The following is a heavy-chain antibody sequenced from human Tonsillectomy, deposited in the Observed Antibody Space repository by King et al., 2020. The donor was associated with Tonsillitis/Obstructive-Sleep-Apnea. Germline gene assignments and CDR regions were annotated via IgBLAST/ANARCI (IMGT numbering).Heavy chain of an antibody. J-gene: IGHJ6*02. Sequence: VQLQQWGAGLLKPSETLSLTCGVYGASFTAYYWNWIRQPPGKGLEWIGEINHTGSTNYNASLKSRVTISVDTSKTQFSLKLSYVTAADTAGYYCARESGYDILPGYYRAYYGMDVWGQGTTVTVSS. V-gene: IGHV4-34*01. CDR2: INHTGST. CDR3: ARESGYDILPGYYRAYYGMDV. CDR1: GASFTAYY. D-gene: IGHD3-9*01.